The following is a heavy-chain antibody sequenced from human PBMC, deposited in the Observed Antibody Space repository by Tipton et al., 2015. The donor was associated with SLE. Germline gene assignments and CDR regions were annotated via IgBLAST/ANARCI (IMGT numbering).Heavy chain of an antibody. CDR1: GGSFSGYY. J-gene: IGHJ2*01. D-gene: IGHD6-13*01. Sequence: TLSLTCAVYGGSFSGYYWSWIRQPPGKGLEWIGEINHSGSTNYSPSLKSRVNISVDTSKNQFSLKMTSLTAADTAVYYCARGYRIAALRPWYFDLWGRGPLVTVSS. V-gene: IGHV4-34*01. CDR2: INHSGST. CDR3: ARGYRIAALRPWYFDL.